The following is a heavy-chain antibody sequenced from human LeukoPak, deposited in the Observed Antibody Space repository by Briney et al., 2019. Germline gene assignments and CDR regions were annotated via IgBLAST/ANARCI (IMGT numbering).Heavy chain of an antibody. D-gene: IGHD5-18*01. Sequence: RGSLRLSCAASGFTFSSYWMHWVRQAPGKGLVWVSRINSDGSSTSYADSVKGRFTISRDNSKNTLYLQMNSLRAEDTAVYYCARDGDKRGYSYGPHGGVDYWGQGTLVTVSS. CDR2: INSDGSST. J-gene: IGHJ4*02. CDR1: GFTFSSYW. CDR3: ARDGDKRGYSYGPHGGVDY. V-gene: IGHV3-74*01.